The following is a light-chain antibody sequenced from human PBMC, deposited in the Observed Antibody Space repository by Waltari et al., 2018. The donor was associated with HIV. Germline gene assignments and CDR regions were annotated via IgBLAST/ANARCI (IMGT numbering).Light chain of an antibody. CDR3: QQRSNWPLT. CDR1: QYINTF. J-gene: IGKJ4*01. Sequence: PGERATLSCSASQYINTFLAWYQHIPGQDTRLLIHDVSNRATGSPARCSGSGPGTDFTLTISSLEPEDFAVYYCQQRSNWPLTFGGGTKVEMK. CDR2: DVS. V-gene: IGKV3-11*01.